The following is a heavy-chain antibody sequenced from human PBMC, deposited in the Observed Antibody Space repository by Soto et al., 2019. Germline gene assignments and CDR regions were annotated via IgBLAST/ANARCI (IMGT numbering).Heavy chain of an antibody. Sequence: GSLRLSCAASGFTFDDYTMHWVRQAPGKGLEWVSLISWDGGSTYYADSVKGRFTISRDNSKNSLYLQMNSLRTEDTALYYCAKDSGYDRSVLGYYYYGMDVWGQGTTVTVSS. CDR3: AKDSGYDRSVLGYYYYGMDV. CDR2: ISWDGGST. CDR1: GFTFDDYT. D-gene: IGHD5-12*01. J-gene: IGHJ6*02. V-gene: IGHV3-43*01.